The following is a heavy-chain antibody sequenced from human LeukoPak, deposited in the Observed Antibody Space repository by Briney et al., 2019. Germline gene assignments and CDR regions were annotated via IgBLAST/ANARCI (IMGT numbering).Heavy chain of an antibody. D-gene: IGHD3-22*01. CDR3: ARQGLFDY. V-gene: IGHV4-34*01. CDR2: INHSGST. Sequence: SETLSLTCAVYGGSFSGYYWSWIRQPPGKGLEWIGEINHSGSTNYNPSLKSRVTISVDTSKNQFSLKLSSVTAAETAVYYCARQGLFDYWGKGTRVTVSS. J-gene: IGHJ4*02. CDR1: GGSFSGYY.